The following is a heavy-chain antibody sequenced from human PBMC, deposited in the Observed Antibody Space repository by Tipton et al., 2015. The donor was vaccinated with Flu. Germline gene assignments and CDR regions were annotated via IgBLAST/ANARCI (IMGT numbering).Heavy chain of an antibody. D-gene: IGHD3-9*01. Sequence: TLSLTCTVSGYSISSGYYWGWVRQPPGKGLEWIGTIYHRGNTYYNPSLKSRVTISVDTSKNQFSLKLSSVTAADTAVYYCARGVLTGYHHYFDYWGQGTLVTVSS. CDR3: ARGVLTGYHHYFDY. V-gene: IGHV4-38-2*02. CDR1: GYSISSGYY. J-gene: IGHJ4*02. CDR2: IYHRGNT.